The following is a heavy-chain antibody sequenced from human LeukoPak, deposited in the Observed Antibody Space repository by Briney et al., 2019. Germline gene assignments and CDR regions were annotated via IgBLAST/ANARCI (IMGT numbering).Heavy chain of an antibody. V-gene: IGHV4-4*09. CDR2: IYTSGST. J-gene: IGHJ4*02. CDR1: GSISSYY. D-gene: IGHD6-13*01. Sequence: PSETLSLTCTVSGSISSYYWSWIRQPPGKGLEWIGYIYTSGSTNYNPSLKSRVTISVDTSKNQFSLKLSSVTAADTAVYYCASGISSSWYLDYWGQGTLVTVSS. CDR3: ASGISSSWYLDY.